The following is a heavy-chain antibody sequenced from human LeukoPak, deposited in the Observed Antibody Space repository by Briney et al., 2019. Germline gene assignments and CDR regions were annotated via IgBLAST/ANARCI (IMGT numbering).Heavy chain of an antibody. J-gene: IGHJ4*02. Sequence: GASVKVSCKASGYTFSGYFMHWVRQAPGQGLERMGWLNPNNGGTNYAQRFQGRVTMTRDTSISTAYMELSRLTSDDTAVYFCARGAEYGSFAYWGQGTMVTVSS. CDR2: LNPNNGGT. CDR1: GYTFSGYF. D-gene: IGHD2-2*01. CDR3: ARGAEYGSFAY. V-gene: IGHV1-2*02.